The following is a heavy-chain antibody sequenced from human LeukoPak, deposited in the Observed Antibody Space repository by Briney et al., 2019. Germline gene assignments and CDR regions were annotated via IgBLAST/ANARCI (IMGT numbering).Heavy chain of an antibody. CDR1: GYTFSSYG. V-gene: IGHV1-18*01. Sequence: ASVKVSCKTSGYTFSSYGINWVRQAPGQGLEWMGWISAYKGNTNYAQKFQGRVTMTTDTSTSTAYMELRSLRSDDTAVDYRARDRGDRGYEAPSDAFDIWGQGTMVTVSS. D-gene: IGHD5-12*01. CDR2: ISAYKGNT. CDR3: ARDRGDRGYEAPSDAFDI. J-gene: IGHJ3*02.